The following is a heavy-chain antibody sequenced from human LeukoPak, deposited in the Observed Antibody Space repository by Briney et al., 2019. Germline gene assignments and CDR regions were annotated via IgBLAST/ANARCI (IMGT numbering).Heavy chain of an antibody. J-gene: IGHJ1*01. Sequence: SETLSLTCTVSGGSLSSYYWSWIRQPAGKGLEWIGRIYTSGSTNYNPSLKSRVTISVDTSKNQFSLKLSSVTAADTAVYYCARQVRVVIRSAEYFQHWGQGTLVTVSS. D-gene: IGHD3-3*01. CDR1: GGSLSSYY. CDR3: ARQVRVVIRSAEYFQH. V-gene: IGHV4-4*07. CDR2: IYTSGST.